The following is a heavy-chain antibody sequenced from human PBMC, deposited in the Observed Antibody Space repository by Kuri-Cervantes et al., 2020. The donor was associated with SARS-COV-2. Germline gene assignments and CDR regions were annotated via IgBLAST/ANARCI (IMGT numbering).Heavy chain of an antibody. Sequence: GESLKISCAASGFTFSSYWMSWVRQAPGKGLEWVANIKQDGSEKYYVDSVKGRFTISRDNAKNSLYLQMNSLRAEDTAVYYCARGEYSTVLLTEGVFDYWGQGTLVTVSS. CDR3: ARGEYSTVLLTEGVFDY. CDR2: IKQDGSEK. V-gene: IGHV3-7*03. J-gene: IGHJ4*02. D-gene: IGHD4-11*01. CDR1: GFTFSSYW.